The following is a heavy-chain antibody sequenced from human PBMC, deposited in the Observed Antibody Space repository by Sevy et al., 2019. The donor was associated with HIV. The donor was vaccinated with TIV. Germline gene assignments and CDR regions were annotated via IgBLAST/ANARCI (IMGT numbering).Heavy chain of an antibody. V-gene: IGHV3-53*01. D-gene: IGHD5-12*01. Sequence: GGSLRLSCAASGFTVSSNYMSWVRQAPGKGLEWVSVIDSGGSTYYADSVKGRFTISRDNSKNTRYLQMNSLRAEDTAVYYCARAGDIVATTSADAFDIWRQGTMVTVSS. CDR1: GFTVSSNY. CDR2: IDSGGST. CDR3: ARAGDIVATTSADAFDI. J-gene: IGHJ3*02.